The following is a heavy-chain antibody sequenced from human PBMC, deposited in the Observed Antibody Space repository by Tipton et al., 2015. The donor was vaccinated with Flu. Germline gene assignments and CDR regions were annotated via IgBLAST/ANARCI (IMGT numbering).Heavy chain of an antibody. Sequence: TLSLTCTVSGGSISSGDYYWSWIRQPPGKGLEWIGYIYYSGSTYYNPSLKSRVTISVDTSKNQFSLKLSSVTAADTAVYYCARRGGDCGGDCSADYWGQGTLVTVSS. CDR1: GGSISSGDYY. CDR3: ARRGGDCGGDCSADY. CDR2: IYYSGST. J-gene: IGHJ4*02. D-gene: IGHD2-21*02. V-gene: IGHV4-30-4*01.